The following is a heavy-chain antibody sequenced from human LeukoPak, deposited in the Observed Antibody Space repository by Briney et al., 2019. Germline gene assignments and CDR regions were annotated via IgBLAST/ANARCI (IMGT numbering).Heavy chain of an antibody. D-gene: IGHD4-11*01. Sequence: ASVKLSCKASRYTFTYYYIHCGRQAAGQGLEWMGRINPNTGGTDHAQNLQGRVTMTRDTSISTAYMELSRLRSDDTAVYYCALTVTANAYDIWGQGTMVTVSS. V-gene: IGHV1-2*06. CDR2: INPNTGGT. CDR3: ALTVTANAYDI. J-gene: IGHJ3*02. CDR1: RYTFTYYY.